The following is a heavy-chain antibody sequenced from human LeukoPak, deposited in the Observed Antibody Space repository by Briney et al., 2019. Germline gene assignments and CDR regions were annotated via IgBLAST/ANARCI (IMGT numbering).Heavy chain of an antibody. V-gene: IGHV3-43*02. D-gene: IGHD2-15*01. J-gene: IGHJ6*02. CDR1: GFTFDDYA. CDR2: ISGDGGST. Sequence: GGSLRLSCAASGFTFDDYAMHGVRHAPGKGLEWVSLISGDGGSTYYADSVKGRFTISRDNSKNSLYLQMNSLRTEDTALYYYAKDMAVVAATIIYYYYGMDVWGQATTVTVSS. CDR3: AKDMAVVAATIIYYYYGMDV.